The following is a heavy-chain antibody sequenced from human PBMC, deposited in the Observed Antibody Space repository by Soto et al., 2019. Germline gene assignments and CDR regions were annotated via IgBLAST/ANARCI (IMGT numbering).Heavy chain of an antibody. V-gene: IGHV2-5*01. Sequence: SGPTLAHPTQTLTLPCTLSESSLRPSAMGVGWIRQPPGKALEWHALIYWNDGKRSSASLKSRLTISKDTSNIQVVLTMANMDPVDSATYCCAHGLGPYFDYWGQGTLVTVSS. D-gene: IGHD1-26*01. J-gene: IGHJ4*02. CDR3: AHGLGPYFDY. CDR2: IYWNDGK. CDR1: ESSLRPSAMG.